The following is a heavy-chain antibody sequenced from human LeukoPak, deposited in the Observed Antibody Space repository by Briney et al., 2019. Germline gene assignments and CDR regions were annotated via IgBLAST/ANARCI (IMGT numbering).Heavy chain of an antibody. CDR1: GYSISSGYY. CDR2: IYHSGST. V-gene: IGHV4-38-2*01. CDR3: AKIGYYYGPDS. J-gene: IGHJ4*02. Sequence: SETLSLTCAVSGYSISSGYYWGWIRQPPGKGLEWIGSIYHSGSTYYNPSLKSRVTISVDTSKNQFSLKLSSVTAADTAVYYCAKIGYYYGPDSWGQGTLVTVS. D-gene: IGHD3-10*01.